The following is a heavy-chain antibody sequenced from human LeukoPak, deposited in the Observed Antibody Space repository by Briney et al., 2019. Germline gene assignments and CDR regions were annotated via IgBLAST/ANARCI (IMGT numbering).Heavy chain of an antibody. J-gene: IGHJ4*02. D-gene: IGHD6-19*01. CDR3: ARDKVAGNPDY. V-gene: IGHV1-46*01. Sequence: ASVKVSCKASGYTFTSYYMHWVRRAPGQGLEWMGIINPSGGSTSYAQKFQGRVTMTRDTSTTTVYMGLSSLRSEDTAVYYCARDKVAGNPDYWGQGTLVTVSS. CDR2: INPSGGST. CDR1: GYTFTSYY.